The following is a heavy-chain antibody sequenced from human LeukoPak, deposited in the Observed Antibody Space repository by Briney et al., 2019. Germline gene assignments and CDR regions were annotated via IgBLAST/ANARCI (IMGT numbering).Heavy chain of an antibody. J-gene: IGHJ3*01. Sequence: ASVKVSCKASGYTFTSYDINWLRQATGQGLEWMGWMSPNSGNTGYEQKFQGRVTLTRNTSISTAYMELSSLRSEDTAVYYCATCRSDCGGAFDVWGQGTMITVSS. V-gene: IGHV1-8*01. CDR2: MSPNSGNT. D-gene: IGHD2-21*02. CDR1: GYTFTSYD. CDR3: ATCRSDCGGAFDV.